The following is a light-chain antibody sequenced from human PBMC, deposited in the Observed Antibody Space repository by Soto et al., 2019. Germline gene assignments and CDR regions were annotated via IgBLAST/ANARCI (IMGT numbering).Light chain of an antibody. V-gene: IGKV3-20*01. CDR3: QQYGSSPLYT. CDR1: QSVSSSY. CDR2: GAS. Sequence: EIVVTQSPGTLSLSPGERATLSCRASQSVSSSYLAWYQQKPGQAPTLLIYGASTRATGIPDRFSGSGSGTDFTLTISRLEPEDFAVYYWQQYGSSPLYTFGQGTKLEI. J-gene: IGKJ2*01.